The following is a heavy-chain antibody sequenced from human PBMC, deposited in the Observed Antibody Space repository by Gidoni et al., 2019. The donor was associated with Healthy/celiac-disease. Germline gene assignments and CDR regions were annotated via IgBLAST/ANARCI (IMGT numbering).Heavy chain of an antibody. V-gene: IGHV3-21*01. CDR2: ISSSSSYI. D-gene: IGHD2-2*02. J-gene: IGHJ6*02. CDR3: ARVYCSSTSCYRDGDYYYYGMDV. CDR1: GFTFSSYS. Sequence: EVQLVESGGGLVKPGGSLRLSCAASGFTFSSYSMNWVRQAPGKGLEWVSSISSSSSYIYYADSVKGRFTISRDNAKNSLYLQMNSLRAEDTAVYYCARVYCSSTSCYRDGDYYYYGMDVWGQGTTVTVSS.